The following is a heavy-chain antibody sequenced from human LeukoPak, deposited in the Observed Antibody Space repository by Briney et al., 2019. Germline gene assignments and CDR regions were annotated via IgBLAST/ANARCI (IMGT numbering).Heavy chain of an antibody. D-gene: IGHD3-22*01. Sequence: PSETLSLTCTVSGGSISSYYWSWIRQPPGKGLEWIGYIYYSGSTNYNPSLKSRVTISVDTSKNQFSLKLSSVTAADTAVYYCARYISMIAVYGGGDAFDIWGQGTMVTVSS. CDR3: ARYISMIAVYGGGDAFDI. V-gene: IGHV4-59*01. J-gene: IGHJ3*02. CDR2: IYYSGST. CDR1: GGSISSYY.